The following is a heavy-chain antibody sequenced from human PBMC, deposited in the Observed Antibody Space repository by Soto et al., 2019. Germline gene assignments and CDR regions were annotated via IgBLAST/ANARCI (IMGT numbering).Heavy chain of an antibody. CDR1: GFTFSSYD. Sequence: GGSLRLSCAASGFTFSSYDMHWVRQTTGKGLEWISAIGTAGETYYPGSVKGRFTISRENAKNSLYLQINSLRAGGTAVYYCARDKYNWTNFYYYGMDVWGPGTTVTVSS. CDR2: IGTAGET. V-gene: IGHV3-13*01. D-gene: IGHD1-20*01. J-gene: IGHJ6*02. CDR3: ARDKYNWTNFYYYGMDV.